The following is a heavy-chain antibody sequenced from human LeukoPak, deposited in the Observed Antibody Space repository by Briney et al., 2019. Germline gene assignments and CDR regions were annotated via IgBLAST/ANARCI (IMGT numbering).Heavy chain of an antibody. V-gene: IGHV5-51*01. CDR2: IYPGDSDT. D-gene: IGHD2-2*01. J-gene: IGHJ2*01. CDR3: ARLVGYCSSTSCVGYFDL. Sequence: GESLKISCKASGYSFTSYWIGWVRQMSGKGLEWMGIIYPGDSDTRYSPSFQGQVTISVDKSISTAYLQWSSLKTSDTAMYYCARLVGYCSSTSCVGYFDLWGRGTLVTVSS. CDR1: GYSFTSYW.